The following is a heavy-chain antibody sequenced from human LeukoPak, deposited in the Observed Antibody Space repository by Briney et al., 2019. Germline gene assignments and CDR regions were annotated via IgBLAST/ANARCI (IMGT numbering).Heavy chain of an antibody. CDR1: GGSISSYY. Sequence: SETLSLTCTVSGGSISSYYWGWIRQPPGKGLEWIGSIYYSGSTYYNPSLKSRVTISVDTSKNQFSLKLSSVTAADTAVYYCAREGVAAAGMRKGGFDYWGQGTLVTVSS. CDR2: IYYSGST. D-gene: IGHD6-13*01. V-gene: IGHV4-39*02. CDR3: AREGVAAAGMRKGGFDY. J-gene: IGHJ4*02.